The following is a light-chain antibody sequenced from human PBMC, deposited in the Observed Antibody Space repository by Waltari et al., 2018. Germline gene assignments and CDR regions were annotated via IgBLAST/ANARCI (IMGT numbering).Light chain of an antibody. CDR1: SGTIARNF. J-gene: IGLJ2*01. CDR3: QSYDGNNVKI. Sequence: NFMLTQPHSVSESPGQTVILSCTRSSGTIARNFIQWYQQRPGSAPTGVIYQDNPRPSGVPDRCSGSIDKCSNSAFLTIAGLKREDEADYYCQSYDGNNVKIFGGGTKVTVL. V-gene: IGLV6-57*03. CDR2: QDN.